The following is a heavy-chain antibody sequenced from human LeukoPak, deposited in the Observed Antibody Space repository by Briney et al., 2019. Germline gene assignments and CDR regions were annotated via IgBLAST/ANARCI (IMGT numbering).Heavy chain of an antibody. Sequence: GESLKISCKASGYSFTSYWIGWVRQMPGKGLEWMGIVYPDDSDTRYSPSFQGQVTISADKSINTAYLQWSSLEASDTAMYYCARGRAVAGRGGFDYWGQGTLVTVSS. CDR3: ARGRAVAGRGGFDY. CDR1: GYSFTSYW. CDR2: VYPDDSDT. V-gene: IGHV5-51*01. D-gene: IGHD6-19*01. J-gene: IGHJ4*02.